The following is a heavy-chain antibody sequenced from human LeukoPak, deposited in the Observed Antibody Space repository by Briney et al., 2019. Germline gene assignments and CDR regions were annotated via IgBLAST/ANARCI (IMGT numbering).Heavy chain of an antibody. CDR1: GGSIGSTNYY. CDR3: ARIPTNAVPSAHNGFDI. CDR2: IYYSGST. Sequence: SETLSLTCTVSGGSIGSTNYYWGWIRQPPGKGLEWIADIYYSGSTYYNPSLKSRVTISVDTSKNQFSLRLNSVTAADTSIYYCARIPTNAVPSAHNGFDIWGQGTMLTVSS. J-gene: IGHJ3*02. V-gene: IGHV4-39*01. D-gene: IGHD6-19*01.